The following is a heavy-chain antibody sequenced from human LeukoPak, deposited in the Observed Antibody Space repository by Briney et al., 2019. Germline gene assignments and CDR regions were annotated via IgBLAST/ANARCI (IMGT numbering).Heavy chain of an antibody. D-gene: IGHD3-16*01. Sequence: GASVKVSCKASGYTFTSYYMHWVRQAPGQGLEWMGGIIPIFGTANYAQKFQGRVTITADESTSTAYMELSSLRSEDTAVYYCARLGGNFDYWGQGTLVTVSS. CDR3: ARLGGNFDY. CDR1: GYTFTSYY. CDR2: IIPIFGTA. J-gene: IGHJ4*02. V-gene: IGHV1-69*13.